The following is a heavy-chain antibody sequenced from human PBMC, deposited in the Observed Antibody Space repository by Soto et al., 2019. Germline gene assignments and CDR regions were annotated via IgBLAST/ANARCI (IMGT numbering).Heavy chain of an antibody. D-gene: IGHD2-15*01. CDR1: GGSISSGDYY. V-gene: IGHV4-30-4*01. J-gene: IGHJ5*02. CDR2: IYYSGST. CDR3: ARDSGYCSGGSCFHCFDP. Sequence: SETLSLTCTVSGGSISSGDYYWSWIRQPPGKGLEWIGYIYYSGSTYYNPSLKSRVTISVDTSKNQFSLKLSSVTAADTAVYYCARDSGYCSGGSCFHCFDPWGQGTLVTVSS.